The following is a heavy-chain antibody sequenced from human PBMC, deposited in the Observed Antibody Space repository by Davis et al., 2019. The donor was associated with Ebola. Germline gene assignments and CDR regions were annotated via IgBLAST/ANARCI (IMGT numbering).Heavy chain of an antibody. CDR1: GNSFSSHW. D-gene: IGHD6-13*01. V-gene: IGHV5-51*01. Sequence: GGSLRLSCKDSGNSFSSHWIGWVRQMPGKGLEWMGIIYPRDSDTRYSPSFQGQVTISADKSISTAYLQWSSLKASDTAIYYCARQPYSTSPIDYWGQGTLVTVSS. J-gene: IGHJ4*02. CDR3: ARQPYSTSPIDY. CDR2: IYPRDSDT.